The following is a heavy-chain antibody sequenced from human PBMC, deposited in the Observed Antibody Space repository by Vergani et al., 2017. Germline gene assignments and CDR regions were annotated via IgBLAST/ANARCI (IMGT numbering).Heavy chain of an antibody. Sequence: QVQLQESGPGLVKPSETLSLTCAVAGFSIDNGYYWDWIRQPAGKGLEWIGRVYTSGMTNYNPSLKSRVTILVDRSKSQLSLKLTSVTAGDTAVYFCARERSYYYGSGSDDYNPYYYEGMDVWGPGTTVTVSS. CDR2: VYTSGMT. J-gene: IGHJ6*02. CDR3: ARERSYYYGSGSDDYNPYYYEGMDV. D-gene: IGHD3-10*01. CDR1: GFSIDNGYY. V-gene: IGHV4-4*07.